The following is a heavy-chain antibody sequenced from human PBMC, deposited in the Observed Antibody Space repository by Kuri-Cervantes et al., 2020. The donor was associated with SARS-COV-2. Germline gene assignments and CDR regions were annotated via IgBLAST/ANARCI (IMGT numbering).Heavy chain of an antibody. V-gene: IGHV3-48*04. CDR2: ISSSGSTI. J-gene: IGHJ4*02. Sequence: GESLKIFCAASGFTFSSYWMSWVRQAPGKGLEWVSYISSSGSTIYYADSVKGRFTISRDNAKNSLYLQMNSLRAEDTAVYYCASVIELHTFDYWGQGTLVTVSS. D-gene: IGHD3-10*01. CDR3: ASVIELHTFDY. CDR1: GFTFSSYW.